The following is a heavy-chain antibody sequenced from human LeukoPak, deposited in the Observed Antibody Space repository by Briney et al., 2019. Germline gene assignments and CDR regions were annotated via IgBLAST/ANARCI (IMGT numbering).Heavy chain of an antibody. CDR3: AKELTTVTHFDS. J-gene: IGHJ4*02. CDR1: GFTFSNYG. CDR2: ILYDGSDE. V-gene: IGHV3-30*18. Sequence: GRSLRLSCAASGFTFSNYGMHWVRQAPGKGLEWVAVILYDGSDEEYANSVKGRFTIFRDNSKDMLYLQMNSLRAEDTAVYYCAKELTTVTHFDSWGQGTLATVSS. D-gene: IGHD4-17*01.